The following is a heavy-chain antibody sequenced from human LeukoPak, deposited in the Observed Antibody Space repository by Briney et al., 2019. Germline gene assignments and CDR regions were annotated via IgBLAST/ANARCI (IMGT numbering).Heavy chain of an antibody. CDR3: AKDRSSGPPFDY. Sequence: GGSLRLSCAASGFTFSSYGMHWVRQAPGKGLEWVAVMSYDGRYKYYTDSVKGRFTISRDDSKNTLYLQMDSLRAEDTAVYYCAKDRSSGPPFDYWGQGILVTVSS. D-gene: IGHD6-19*01. V-gene: IGHV3-30*18. CDR2: MSYDGRYK. CDR1: GFTFSSYG. J-gene: IGHJ4*02.